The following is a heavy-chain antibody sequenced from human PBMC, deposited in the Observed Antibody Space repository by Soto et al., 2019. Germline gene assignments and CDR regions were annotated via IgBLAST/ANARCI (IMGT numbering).Heavy chain of an antibody. Sequence: QLQLQESGPGLVKPSETLSLTCTVSGGSISSSSYYWGWIRQPPGKGLEWIGSIYYSGSTYYNPSLKSRVTISVDTSKNQFSLKLSSVTAADTAVYYCARHVGIQLEPIDYWGQGTLVTVSS. CDR3: ARHVGIQLEPIDY. J-gene: IGHJ4*02. CDR1: GGSISSSSYY. V-gene: IGHV4-39*01. CDR2: IYYSGST. D-gene: IGHD5-18*01.